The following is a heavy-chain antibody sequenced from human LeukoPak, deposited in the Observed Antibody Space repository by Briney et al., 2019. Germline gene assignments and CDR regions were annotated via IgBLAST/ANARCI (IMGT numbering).Heavy chain of an antibody. CDR3: ARGEAYGSGTVHCDY. CDR1: GGSISSYY. CDR2: IYTSGST. V-gene: IGHV4-4*07. J-gene: IGHJ4*02. D-gene: IGHD3-10*01. Sequence: SETLSLTCTVSGGSISSYYCWIRQPAGKGLEWIGRIYTSGSTNYNPSLESRVTMSVDTSKNQFSLKLTSVTAADTAVYYCARGEAYGSGTVHCDYWGQGALVTVSS.